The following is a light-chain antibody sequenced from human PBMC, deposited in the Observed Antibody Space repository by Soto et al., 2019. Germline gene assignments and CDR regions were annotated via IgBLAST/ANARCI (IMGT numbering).Light chain of an antibody. V-gene: IGKV3-20*01. Sequence: EIVLTQSPGTLSLSPGQRATLSCRASESISRDYLAWYQQRLGQAPRLLIYGASSGATGIPDRFSGSGSGTDFTLTISRLEPEDFAVYYCQQYGSSITFGQGTRLEIK. J-gene: IGKJ5*01. CDR3: QQYGSSIT. CDR2: GAS. CDR1: ESISRDY.